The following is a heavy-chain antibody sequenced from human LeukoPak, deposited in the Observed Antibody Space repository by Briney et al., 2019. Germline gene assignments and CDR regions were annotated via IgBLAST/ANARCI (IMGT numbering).Heavy chain of an antibody. Sequence: SETLSLTCTVSGGSISSYYWSWIRQPAGKGLEWIGRIYTSGSTNYNPSLKSRVTMSVDTSKNQFSLKLSSVTAADTAVYYCARASYDILTGYGNYYYYYMDVWGKGTTVTVSS. V-gene: IGHV4-4*07. CDR3: ARASYDILTGYGNYYYYYMDV. CDR2: IYTSGST. D-gene: IGHD3-9*01. CDR1: GGSISSYY. J-gene: IGHJ6*03.